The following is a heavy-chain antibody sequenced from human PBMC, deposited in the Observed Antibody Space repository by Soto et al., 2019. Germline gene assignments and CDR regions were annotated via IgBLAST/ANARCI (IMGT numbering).Heavy chain of an antibody. D-gene: IGHD2-2*01. CDR3: AREDSIIIPAVSDF. J-gene: IGHJ4*02. CDR1: GFNFNNYG. Sequence: GGSLRLSCEVSGFNFNNYGINWVRQAPGKGLEWVSSVSKSDYTYYSDSVKGRFTISRDNAKNSGSLQMNTLRAEDTAVYYCAREDSIIIPAVSDFWGQGTLVTVSS. CDR2: VSKSDYT. V-gene: IGHV3-21*01.